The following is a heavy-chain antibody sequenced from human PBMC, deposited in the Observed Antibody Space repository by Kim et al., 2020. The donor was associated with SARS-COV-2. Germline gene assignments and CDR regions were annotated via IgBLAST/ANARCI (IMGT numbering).Heavy chain of an antibody. CDR3: ARLEYYDSSDSGFDY. Sequence: PSFQSHVTISADKSISTAYLQWSSLKASDTAMYYCARLEYYDSSDSGFDYWGQGTLVTVSS. J-gene: IGHJ4*02. V-gene: IGHV5-10-1*01. D-gene: IGHD3-22*01.